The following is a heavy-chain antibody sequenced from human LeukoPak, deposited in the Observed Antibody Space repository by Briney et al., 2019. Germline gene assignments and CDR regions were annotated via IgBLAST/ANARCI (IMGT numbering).Heavy chain of an antibody. J-gene: IGHJ4*02. CDR1: GFTFSSYS. CDR3: AKDGKNYFDY. V-gene: IGHV3-21*04. CDR2: ISSSSSYI. D-gene: IGHD1-26*01. Sequence: GGSLRLSCAASGFTFSSYSMNWVRQAPGKGLEWVSSISSSSSYIYSADSVKGRFTISRDNAKNSLYLQMNSLRAEDTALYYCAKDGKNYFDYWGQGTLVTVSS.